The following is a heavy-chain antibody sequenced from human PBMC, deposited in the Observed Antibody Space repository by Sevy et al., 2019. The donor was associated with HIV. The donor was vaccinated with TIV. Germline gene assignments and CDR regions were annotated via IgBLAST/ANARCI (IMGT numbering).Heavy chain of an antibody. CDR1: GYTYNRYS. Sequence: ASVKVSCKASGYTYNRYSMNWVRRAPRQGLEWMGWIVTDTGKATYAPGFTGRFVFSFDTSVSTAYLQISSLKAEDAAVYYCAREVLRLDYWGQGTLVTVSS. CDR2: IVTDTGKA. J-gene: IGHJ4*02. V-gene: IGHV7-4-1*01. CDR3: AREVLRLDY. D-gene: IGHD1-26*01.